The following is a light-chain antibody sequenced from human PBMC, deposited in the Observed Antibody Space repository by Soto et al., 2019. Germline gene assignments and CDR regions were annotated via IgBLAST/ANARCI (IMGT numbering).Light chain of an antibody. Sequence: QSVLTQPASVSGSTGLSITISCTGSSSDVGHSNHVSWYQQHPGKAPKLIIYGVTNQPSGISNRFSGSKSGSTASLTISGLQPEDASDYYCNSYTISTTYVFGTGTKLTVL. CDR3: NSYTISTTYV. CDR2: GVT. J-gene: IGLJ1*01. V-gene: IGLV2-14*03. CDR1: SSDVGHSNH.